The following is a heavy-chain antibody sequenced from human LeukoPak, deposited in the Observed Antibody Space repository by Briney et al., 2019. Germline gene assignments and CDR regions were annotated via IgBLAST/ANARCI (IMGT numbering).Heavy chain of an antibody. CDR3: APVVAATTFDY. V-gene: IGHV1-2*02. CDR1: GYTFTSYY. CDR2: INPNSGGT. Sequence: ASVKVSCKASGYTFTSYYMHWVRQAPGQGLEWMGIINPNSGGTNYAQKFQGRVTMTRDTSISTAYMELSRLRSDDTAVYYCAPVVAATTFDYWGQGTLVTVSS. D-gene: IGHD2-15*01. J-gene: IGHJ4*02.